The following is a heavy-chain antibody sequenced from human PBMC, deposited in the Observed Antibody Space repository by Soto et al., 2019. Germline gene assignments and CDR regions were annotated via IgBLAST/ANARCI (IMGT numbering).Heavy chain of an antibody. V-gene: IGHV4-59*08. J-gene: IGHJ2*01. CDR2: IYYSGST. Sequence: QVQLQESGPGLVKPSETLSLTCTVSGGSISSYYWSWIRQPPGKGLEWIGYIYYSGSTNYNPSLKSRVTISVDTSKNQFSLKLSSVTAADTAVYYCARQWGWYVDFWGRGTLVTVSS. CDR3: ARQWGWYVDF. D-gene: IGHD7-27*01. CDR1: GGSISSYY.